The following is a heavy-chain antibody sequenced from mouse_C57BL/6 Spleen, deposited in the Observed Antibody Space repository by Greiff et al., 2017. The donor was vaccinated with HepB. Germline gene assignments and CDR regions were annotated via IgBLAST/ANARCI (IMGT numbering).Heavy chain of an antibody. CDR3: AREGLGYGSSDWYFDV. CDR2: ISDGGSYN. V-gene: IGHV5-4*01. CDR1: GFTLSSYA. D-gene: IGHD1-1*01. J-gene: IGHJ1*03. Sequence: EVMLVDSGGGLVKPGGTLKLSCAASGFTLSSYAMSWVRQTPEKGLEWVATISDGGSYNYYPDNVKGRFTISRDNAKNNLYLQMSHLKSEDTAMYYCAREGLGYGSSDWYFDVWGTGTTVTVSS.